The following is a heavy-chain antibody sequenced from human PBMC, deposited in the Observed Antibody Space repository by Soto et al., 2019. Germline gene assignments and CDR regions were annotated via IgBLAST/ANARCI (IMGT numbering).Heavy chain of an antibody. V-gene: IGHV3-33*01. CDR3: ARDQRARYSYGLMYYYYGMDV. D-gene: IGHD5-18*01. Sequence: XECLRLSCAASGFTFSSYGKHWVRQAPGKGLEWVAVIWYDGSNKYYADSVKGRFTISRDNSKNTLYLQMNSLRAEDTAVYYCARDQRARYSYGLMYYYYGMDVWGQGTTVTVSS. J-gene: IGHJ6*02. CDR1: GFTFSSYG. CDR2: IWYDGSNK.